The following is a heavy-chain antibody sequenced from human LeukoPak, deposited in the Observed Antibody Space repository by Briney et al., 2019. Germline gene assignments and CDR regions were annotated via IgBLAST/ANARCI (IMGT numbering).Heavy chain of an antibody. CDR2: IYDSGST. Sequence: PSETLSLTCTVSGYSISSGYYWGWIRQPPGKGLEWIGSIYDSGSTYYTPPLKSRVTISVDTSKNQFSLKLSSVTAADTAVYYCAREPITTAAGRGYSSSWPHYYFDYWGQGTLVTVSS. V-gene: IGHV4-38-2*02. D-gene: IGHD6-13*01. J-gene: IGHJ4*02. CDR1: GYSISSGYY. CDR3: AREPITTAAGRGYSSSWPHYYFDY.